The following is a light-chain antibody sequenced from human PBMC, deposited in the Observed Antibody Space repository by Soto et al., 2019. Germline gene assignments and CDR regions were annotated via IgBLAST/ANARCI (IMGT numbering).Light chain of an antibody. CDR2: ATS. V-gene: IGKV3-20*01. Sequence: VLTQSPGTLSLSPGERATLSCRASQTITSDSLAWCQHKPGHAPRLLIYATSSRATGIPDRFSGSGSGTDFTLTISRLEPEDFAVYYCQHNSFGQGTRLEIK. CDR1: QTITSDS. CDR3: QHNS. J-gene: IGKJ2*01.